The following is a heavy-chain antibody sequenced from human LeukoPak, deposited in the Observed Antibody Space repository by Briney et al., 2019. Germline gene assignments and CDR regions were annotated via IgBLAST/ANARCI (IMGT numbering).Heavy chain of an antibody. V-gene: IGHV3-30-3*01. D-gene: IGHD3-22*01. CDR1: GFSFSSYA. CDR3: ARVDYFDSNGYYQQMDY. J-gene: IGHJ4*02. Sequence: GGSLRLSCAASGFSFSSYAMHWARQAPGKGLEWVAVISYDGSNKDYAESVEGRFTVSRDNSKNTLYLQMNSLRAEDTAVFYCARVDYFDSNGYYQQMDYWGQGTLVIVSS. CDR2: ISYDGSNK.